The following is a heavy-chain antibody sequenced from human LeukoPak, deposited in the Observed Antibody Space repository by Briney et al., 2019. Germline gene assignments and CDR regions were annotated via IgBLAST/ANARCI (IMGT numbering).Heavy chain of an antibody. CDR2: INPNSGGT. CDR3: ARVVIGYSSSDAFDI. D-gene: IGHD3-22*01. Sequence: GASVKVSCKASGYTFTGYYMHWVRQAPGQGLEWMGWINPNSGGTNYAQKFQGRVTMTRDTSISTAYMELSRLRSDDTAVYYCARVVIGYSSSDAFDIWGQGTMVTVSS. J-gene: IGHJ3*02. V-gene: IGHV1-2*02. CDR1: GYTFTGYY.